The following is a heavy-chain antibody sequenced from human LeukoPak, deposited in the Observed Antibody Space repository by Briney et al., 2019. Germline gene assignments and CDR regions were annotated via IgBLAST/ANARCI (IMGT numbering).Heavy chain of an antibody. J-gene: IGHJ4*02. CDR3: APSVRSGGSYYFDY. V-gene: IGHV1-46*01. CDR1: GYTFTGYY. CDR2: INPGDGST. Sequence: ASVKVSCKASGYTFTGYYIHWVRQAPGQGLEWMGIINPGDGSTTYTQKFQGRVTLTTDTSTNTVNMELSSLRSEDTAVYYCAPSVRSGGSYYFDYWGQGSLVTVSS. D-gene: IGHD2-15*01.